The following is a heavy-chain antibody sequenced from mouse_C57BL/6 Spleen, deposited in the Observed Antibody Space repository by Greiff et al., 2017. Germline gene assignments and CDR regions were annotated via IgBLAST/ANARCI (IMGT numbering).Heavy chain of an antibody. Sequence: VKLQESGAELVKPGASVKISCKASGYAFSSYWMNWVKQRPGKGLEWIGQIYPGDGDTNYNGKFKGKATLTADKSSSTAYMQLSSLTSEDSAVYFCARSVATRYFDVWGTGTTVTVSS. CDR2: IYPGDGDT. D-gene: IGHD1-1*01. CDR1: GYAFSSYW. CDR3: ARSVATRYFDV. J-gene: IGHJ1*03. V-gene: IGHV1-80*01.